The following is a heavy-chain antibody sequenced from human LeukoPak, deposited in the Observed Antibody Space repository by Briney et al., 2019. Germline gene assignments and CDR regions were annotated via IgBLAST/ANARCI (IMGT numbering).Heavy chain of an antibody. Sequence: SVKVSCKASGGTFSSYAISWVRQAPGQGLDWMGGIIPIFGTANYAQKFQGRVTITTDESTSTAYMELSSLRSEDTAVYYCARCGGSCTHNDYWGQGTLVTVSS. CDR1: GGTFSSYA. D-gene: IGHD2-15*01. CDR2: IIPIFGTA. CDR3: ARCGGSCTHNDY. J-gene: IGHJ4*02. V-gene: IGHV1-69*05.